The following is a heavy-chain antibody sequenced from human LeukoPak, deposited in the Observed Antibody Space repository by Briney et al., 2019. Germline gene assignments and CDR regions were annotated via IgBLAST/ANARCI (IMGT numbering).Heavy chain of an antibody. Sequence: PSETLSLTCTDSGGSISSYYWSWIRQPPGKGLEWIGYIYYSGSTNYNPSLKSRVTISVDTSKNQFSLKLSSVTAADTAVYYCARRGNTRASSDFDYWGQGTLVTVSS. CDR1: GGSISSYY. J-gene: IGHJ4*02. CDR2: IYYSGST. CDR3: ARRGNTRASSDFDY. V-gene: IGHV4-59*08. D-gene: IGHD6-6*01.